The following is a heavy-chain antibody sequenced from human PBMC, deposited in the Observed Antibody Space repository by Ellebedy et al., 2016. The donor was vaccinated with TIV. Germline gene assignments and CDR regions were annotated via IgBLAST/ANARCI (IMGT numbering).Heavy chain of an antibody. CDR1: GYTFTSYG. D-gene: IGHD6-13*01. J-gene: IGHJ6*02. V-gene: IGHV1-69*13. Sequence: SVKVSXXASGYTFTSYGISWVRQAPGQGLEWMGGIIPIFGTANYAQKFQGRVTITADESTSTAYMELSSLRSEDTAVYYCATEWRRVAAAGTRLHYYYGMDVWGQGTTVTVSS. CDR3: ATEWRRVAAAGTRLHYYYGMDV. CDR2: IIPIFGTA.